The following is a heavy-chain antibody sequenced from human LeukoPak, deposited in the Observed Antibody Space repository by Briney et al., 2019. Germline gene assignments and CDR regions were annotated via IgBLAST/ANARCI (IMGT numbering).Heavy chain of an antibody. Sequence: PGGSLRLSCTASGFTFSTYGMHWVRQAPGKGLEWVAVVSFDSNNLYYADSVKGRFTISRDNSKSTLYLQMNSLRGEDTAVYYCARDCGGGSCYGPYDAFDIWGQGTMVTVSS. CDR2: VSFDSNNL. J-gene: IGHJ3*02. D-gene: IGHD2-15*01. CDR1: GFTFSTYG. CDR3: ARDCGGGSCYGPYDAFDI. V-gene: IGHV3-30*03.